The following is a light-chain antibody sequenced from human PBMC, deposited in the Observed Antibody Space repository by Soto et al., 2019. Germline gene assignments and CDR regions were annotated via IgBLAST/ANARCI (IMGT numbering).Light chain of an antibody. CDR2: DAS. V-gene: IGKV1-5*01. J-gene: IGKJ2*01. Sequence: DIQMTQSPSTLSASVGDRVTITCRASQSISSWLAWYQQKPGKAPKLLIYDASSLESGVPSRFSVSGSGTEFTLTISSLQPDDFATYYCQQYNSYSPTFGQGTKLEIK. CDR3: QQYNSYSPT. CDR1: QSISSW.